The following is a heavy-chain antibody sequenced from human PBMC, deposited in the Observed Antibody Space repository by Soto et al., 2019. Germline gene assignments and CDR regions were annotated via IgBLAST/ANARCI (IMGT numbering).Heavy chain of an antibody. CDR1: GFTFGDYA. D-gene: IGHD3-10*01. CDR2: IRSKAYGGTT. V-gene: IGHV3-49*04. CDR3: TRSPAGYYGSGSYYFDY. J-gene: IGHJ4*02. Sequence: GGSLRLSCTASGFTFGDYAMSWVRQAPGKGLEWVGFIRSKAYGGTTEYAASVKGRFTISRDDSKSIAYLQMNSLKTEDTAVYYCTRSPAGYYGSGSYYFDYWGQGTLVTVSS.